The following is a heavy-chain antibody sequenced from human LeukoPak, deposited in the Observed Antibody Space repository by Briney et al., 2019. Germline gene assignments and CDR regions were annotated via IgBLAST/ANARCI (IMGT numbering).Heavy chain of an antibody. CDR3: ASDFWSGYYFDY. D-gene: IGHD3-3*01. CDR2: ISSSSSYI. J-gene: IGHJ4*02. Sequence: GGSLRLSCAASGFTFSSYSMNWVRQAPGKGLEWVSSISSSSSYIYYADSVKGRFTTSRDNAKNSLYLQMNSLRAEDTAVYYCASDFWSGYYFDYWGQGTLVTVSS. V-gene: IGHV3-21*01. CDR1: GFTFSSYS.